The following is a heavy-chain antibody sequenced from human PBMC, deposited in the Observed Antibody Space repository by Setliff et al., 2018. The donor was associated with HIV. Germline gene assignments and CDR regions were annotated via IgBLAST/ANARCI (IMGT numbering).Heavy chain of an antibody. CDR2: ISHSGTT. D-gene: IGHD6-13*01. CDR3: VRDVTAAGTGLYDY. CDR1: GGYISSTKW. J-gene: IGHJ4*02. V-gene: IGHV4-4*02. Sequence: SETLSLTCAVSGGYISSTKWWSWVRQSPGKGLEWIGEISHSGTTNYNPSLKSRVTISVDPSKNHFSLMLRSVTAADTAVYYCVRDVTAAGTGLYDYWGQGIPVTVSS.